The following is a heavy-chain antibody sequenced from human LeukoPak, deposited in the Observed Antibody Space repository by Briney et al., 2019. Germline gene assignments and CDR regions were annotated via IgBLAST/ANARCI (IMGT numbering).Heavy chain of an antibody. CDR1: GYSISSGYY. D-gene: IGHD4-17*01. CDR2: IYHSGST. CDR3: AGLDYGDYYLDY. J-gene: IGHJ4*02. V-gene: IGHV4-38-2*02. Sequence: PSETLSLTCTVSGYSISSGYYWGWIRQPPGKGLEWIGSIYHSGSTYYNPSLKSRVTISVDTSKNQFSLKLSSVTAADTAVYYCAGLDYGDYYLDYWGQGTLVTVSS.